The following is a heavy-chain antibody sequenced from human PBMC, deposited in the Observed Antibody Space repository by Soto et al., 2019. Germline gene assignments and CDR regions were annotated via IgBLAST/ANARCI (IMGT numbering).Heavy chain of an antibody. CDR2: IYYSGST. Sequence: SETLSLTCTVSGGSISSSSYYWGWIRQPPGKGLEWIGSIYYSGSTYYNPSLKSRVTISVDTSKNQFSLKLISVTAADTAVYYCARRRIAAAGDYYYYGMDVWGQGTTVTVSS. D-gene: IGHD6-13*01. CDR3: ARRRIAAAGDYYYYGMDV. J-gene: IGHJ6*02. CDR1: GGSISSSSYY. V-gene: IGHV4-39*01.